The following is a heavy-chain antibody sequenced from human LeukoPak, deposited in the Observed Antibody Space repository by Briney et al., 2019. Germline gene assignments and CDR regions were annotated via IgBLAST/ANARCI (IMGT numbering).Heavy chain of an antibody. V-gene: IGHV3-23*01. CDR3: AKHNIDY. Sequence: GGSLRLSCEGSGFIFNNAWMSWVRQAPGKGLEWVSAISGSGGSTYYADSVKGRFTISRDNSKNTLYLQMNSLRAEDTAVYYCAKHNIDYWGQGTLVTVSS. J-gene: IGHJ4*02. CDR1: GFIFNNAW. D-gene: IGHD1-1*01. CDR2: ISGSGGST.